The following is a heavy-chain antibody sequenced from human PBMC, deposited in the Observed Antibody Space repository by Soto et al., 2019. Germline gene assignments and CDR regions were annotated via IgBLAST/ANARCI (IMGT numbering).Heavy chain of an antibody. CDR1: EATSVNGGCC. J-gene: IGHJ5*02. CDR2: IYGTGAV. Sequence: QTLPPRKSVAEATSVNGGCCRSRIQKVPGKGRERIGHIYGTGAVDYNPSLRDRITISHDTSERQFSLNLRLVTAADTAVYYCARLGSATNNYKWFDPRGQGTLVTVSS. V-gene: IGHV4-31*11. D-gene: IGHD1-20*01. CDR3: ARLGSATNNYKWFDP.